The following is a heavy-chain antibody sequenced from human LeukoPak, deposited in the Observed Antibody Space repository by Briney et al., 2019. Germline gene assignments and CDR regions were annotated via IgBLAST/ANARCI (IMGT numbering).Heavy chain of an antibody. J-gene: IGHJ6*03. Sequence: ASVKVSCKVSGYTLTELSMHWVRQAPGKGLEWMGGFDPEDGETIYAQKFQGRVTITADESTSTAYMELSSLRSEDTAVYYCARRGENYPGGNYYYYYTDVWGKGTTVTISS. CDR2: FDPEDGET. CDR3: ARRGENYPGGNYYYYYTDV. D-gene: IGHD1-7*01. V-gene: IGHV1-24*01. CDR1: GYTLTELS.